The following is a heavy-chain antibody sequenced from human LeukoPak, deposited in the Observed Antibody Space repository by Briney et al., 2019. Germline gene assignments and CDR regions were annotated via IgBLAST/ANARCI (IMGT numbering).Heavy chain of an antibody. D-gene: IGHD4-17*01. J-gene: IGHJ4*02. CDR1: GFAVSSNH. V-gene: IGHV3-23*01. CDR3: AKDKRLRGYYFDY. Sequence: GGSLRLSCAASGFAVSSNHMNWVRQAPGKGLEWVSAISGSGGSTYYADSVKGRFTISRDNSKNTLYLQMNSLRAEDTAVYYCAKDKRLRGYYFDYWGQGTLVTVSS. CDR2: ISGSGGST.